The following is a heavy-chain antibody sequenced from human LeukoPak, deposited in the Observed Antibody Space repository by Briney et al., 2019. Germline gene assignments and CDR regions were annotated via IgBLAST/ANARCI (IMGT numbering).Heavy chain of an antibody. CDR2: ISSNGGST. V-gene: IGHV3-64*01. D-gene: IGHD3-22*01. CDR3: ARAYYYDGSGYYYGYFQH. Sequence: GGSLRLSCAASGFTFSGYAMHWVRQAPGKGLEYVSAISSNGGSTYYANSVKGRFTISRDNSKNTLYLQMGSLRAEDMAVYYCARAYYYDGSGYYYGYFQHWGQGTLVTVSS. CDR1: GFTFSGYA. J-gene: IGHJ1*01.